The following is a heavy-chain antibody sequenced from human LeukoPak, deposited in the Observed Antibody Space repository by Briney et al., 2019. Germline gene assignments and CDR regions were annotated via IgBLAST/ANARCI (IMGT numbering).Heavy chain of an antibody. Sequence: SETLSLTCTVSGGSISSYYWSWFRQPAGKGLEWIGRIYTSGSTNYNPSPKSRVTMSVDTSKNQFSLKLSSVTAPDTAVYYCARGIRGYSSRPSPPYWFDPWGQGTLVTVSS. J-gene: IGHJ5*02. D-gene: IGHD6-13*01. V-gene: IGHV4-4*07. CDR3: ARGIRGYSSRPSPPYWFDP. CDR1: GGSISSYY. CDR2: IYTSGST.